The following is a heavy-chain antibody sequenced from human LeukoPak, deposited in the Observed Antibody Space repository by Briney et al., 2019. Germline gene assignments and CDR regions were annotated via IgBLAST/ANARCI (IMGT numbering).Heavy chain of an antibody. J-gene: IGHJ4*02. CDR2: ISSNGGST. D-gene: IGHD3-16*02. CDR1: GFTFSSYA. V-gene: IGHV3-64*01. Sequence: GGSLRLSCAASGFTFSSYAMHWVRQAPGKGLEYVSAISSNGGSTYYANSVKGRFTISRDNSKNTLYLQMGSLRAEDMVVYYCARAGGVWGSYRYYDYWGQGTLVTVSS. CDR3: ARAGGVWGSYRYYDY.